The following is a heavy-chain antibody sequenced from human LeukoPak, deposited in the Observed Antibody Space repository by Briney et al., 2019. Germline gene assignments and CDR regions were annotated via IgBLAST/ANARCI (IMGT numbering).Heavy chain of an antibody. J-gene: IGHJ4*02. CDR3: ARLPYSSSWYGIYYFDY. D-gene: IGHD6-13*01. Sequence: SETLSLTCTVSGGSISSYYWSWIRQPPGKGLEWIGDIYYSGSTNYNPSLKSRVTISVDTSKNQFSLKLSSVTAADTAVYYCARLPYSSSWYGIYYFDYWGQGTLVTVSS. CDR1: GGSISSYY. V-gene: IGHV4-59*01. CDR2: IYYSGST.